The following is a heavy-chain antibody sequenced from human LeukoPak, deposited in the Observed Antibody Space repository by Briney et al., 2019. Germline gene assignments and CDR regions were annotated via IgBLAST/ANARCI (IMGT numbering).Heavy chain of an antibody. D-gene: IGHD5-18*01. Sequence: SETLSLTCTVSGGSISSYYWSWIRQPPGKGLEWIGYIYYSGSTYYNPSLKSRVTISVDTSKNQFSLKLSSVTAADTAVYYCARGSAAMGNFDYWGQGTLVTVSS. CDR3: ARGSAAMGNFDY. V-gene: IGHV4-59*12. CDR2: IYYSGST. CDR1: GGSISSYY. J-gene: IGHJ4*02.